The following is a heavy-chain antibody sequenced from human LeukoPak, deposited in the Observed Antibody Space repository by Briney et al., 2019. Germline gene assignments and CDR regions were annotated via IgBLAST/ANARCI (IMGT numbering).Heavy chain of an antibody. J-gene: IGHJ4*02. CDR3: AREGWNDALYFDY. CDR1: GFTHDDYG. D-gene: IGHD1-1*01. Sequence: PGGSLRLSCAASGFTHDDYGMRWVRQPPGEGLEWVSDINSNGGSTGYADSVKGRFTISRDNAKNSLYLQMNSLRAEDTALYYCAREGWNDALYFDYWGQGTLVTVSS. CDR2: INSNGGST. V-gene: IGHV3-20*04.